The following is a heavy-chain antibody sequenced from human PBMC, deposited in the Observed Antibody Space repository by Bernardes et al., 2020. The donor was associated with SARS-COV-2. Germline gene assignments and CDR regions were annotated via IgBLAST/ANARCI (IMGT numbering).Heavy chain of an antibody. J-gene: IGHJ5*02. CDR2: VHSSGKT. CDR3: ARWGPIGPFGP. CDR1: GYSVDTTGW. D-gene: IGHD3-16*01. V-gene: IGHV4-28*01. Sequence: SETLSLTCGVSGYSVDTTGWWGWIRQPPGKGLEWIGYVHSSGKTYYNPSLQSRITVSKDTANNQFSLRLRFVTAVDTAVYYCARWGPIGPFGPWGQGILVTVSS.